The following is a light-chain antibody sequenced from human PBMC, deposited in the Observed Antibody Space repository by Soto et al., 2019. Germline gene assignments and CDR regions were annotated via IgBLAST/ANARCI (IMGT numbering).Light chain of an antibody. CDR1: SSKIGSNY. CDR3: GTWDTSRSGGV. Sequence: QSVLTQPPSVSAAPGQKVTISCSGSSSKIGSNYVSWYQQLPGTAPKLLIYENDKRPSGIPDRFSGSKSGTSATLGITGLQTGDDADYYCGTWDTSRSGGVFGGGTKLTVL. J-gene: IGLJ3*02. CDR2: END. V-gene: IGLV1-51*02.